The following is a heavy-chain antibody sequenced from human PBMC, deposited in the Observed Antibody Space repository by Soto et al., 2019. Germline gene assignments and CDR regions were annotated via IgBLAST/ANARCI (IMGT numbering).Heavy chain of an antibody. CDR1: GFTFSSYA. V-gene: IGHV3-30-3*01. CDR2: ISYDGSNK. J-gene: IGHJ4*02. D-gene: IGHD3-22*01. Sequence: GGSLRLSCAASGFTFSSYAMHWVRQAPGKGLEWVAVISYDGSNKYYADSVKGRFTISRDNSKNTLYLQMNSLRAEDTAVYYCARDPDAYDSRAPGIDYWGQGTLVTISS. CDR3: ARDPDAYDSRAPGIDY.